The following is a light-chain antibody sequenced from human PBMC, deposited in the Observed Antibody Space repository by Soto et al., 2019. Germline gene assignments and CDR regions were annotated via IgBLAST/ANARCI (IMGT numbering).Light chain of an antibody. Sequence: QAVVTQPPSVSGAPGQRVTISCTGSSSNIGAGYDVHWYQQLPGTAPKLLIYGNSNRPSGVPDRFSGSKSGTSASLAITGLQAEDEADYYCQSYASSLSGSEVFGTGTKLTVL. CDR1: SSNIGAGYD. V-gene: IGLV1-40*01. CDR2: GNS. J-gene: IGLJ1*01. CDR3: QSYASSLSGSEV.